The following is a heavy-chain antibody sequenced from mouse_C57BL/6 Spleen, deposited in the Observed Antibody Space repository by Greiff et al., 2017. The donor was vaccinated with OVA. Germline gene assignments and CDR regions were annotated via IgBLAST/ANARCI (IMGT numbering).Heavy chain of an antibody. CDR3: ARLESTMVTTLDY. D-gene: IGHD2-2*01. V-gene: IGHV1-69*01. CDR2: IDPSDSYT. CDR1: GYTFTSYW. Sequence: VQLQQPGAELVMPGASVKLSCKASGYTFTSYWMHWVKQRPGQGLEWIGEIDPSDSYTNYNQKFTGKSTLTVDKSSSTAYMQLSSLTSEDSAVYYCARLESTMVTTLDYWGQGTTLTVAS. J-gene: IGHJ2*01.